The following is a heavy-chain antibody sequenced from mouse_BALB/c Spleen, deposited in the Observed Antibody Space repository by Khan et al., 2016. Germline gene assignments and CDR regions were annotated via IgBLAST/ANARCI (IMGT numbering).Heavy chain of an antibody. CDR3: ARRDDGGGAMDY. CDR1: EFSLTSYG. Sequence: VKLLESGPGLVAPSQSLSITCTVSEFSLTSYGVHWVRQPPGKGLEWLVVIWSDGSTTYNSALKSRLSISKDNSKSQVFLKMNSLQTDDTAMYYCARRDDGGGAMDYWGQGTSVTVSS. V-gene: IGHV2-6*02. D-gene: IGHD2-3*01. J-gene: IGHJ4*01. CDR2: IWSDGST.